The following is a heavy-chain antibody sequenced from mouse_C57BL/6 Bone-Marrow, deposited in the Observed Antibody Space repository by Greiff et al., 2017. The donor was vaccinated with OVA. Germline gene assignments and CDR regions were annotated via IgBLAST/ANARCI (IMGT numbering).Heavy chain of an antibody. CDR1: GFSLTSYG. CDR3: AKNYYDYDRPPMDY. V-gene: IGHV2-4*01. J-gene: IGHJ4*01. Sequence: QVQLQQSGPGLVQPSQSLSITCTVSGFSLTSYGVHWVRQPPGKGLEWLGVIWSGGSTDYNAAFISRLSISKDNSKSQVFFKMNSLQADDTAIYYCAKNYYDYDRPPMDYWGQGTSVTVSS. D-gene: IGHD2-4*01. CDR2: IWSGGST.